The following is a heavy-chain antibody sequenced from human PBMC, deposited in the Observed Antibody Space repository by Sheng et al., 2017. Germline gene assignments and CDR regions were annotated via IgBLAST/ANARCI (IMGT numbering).Heavy chain of an antibody. CDR2: ISSSGSTI. D-gene: IGHD2-2*01. V-gene: IGHV3-48*03. CDR1: GFTFSSYE. CDR3: ARGHIVVVPAAWDYYYYGMDV. Sequence: EVQLVESGGGLVQPGGSLRLSCAASGFTFSSYEMNWVRQAPGKGLEWVSYISSSGSTIYYADSVKGRFTISRDNAKNSLYLQMNSLRAEDTAVYYCARGHIVVVPAAWDYYYYGMDVWGQGTTVTVSS. J-gene: IGHJ6*02.